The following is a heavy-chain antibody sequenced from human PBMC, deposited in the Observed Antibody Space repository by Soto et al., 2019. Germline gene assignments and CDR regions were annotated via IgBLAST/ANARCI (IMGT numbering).Heavy chain of an antibody. J-gene: IGHJ4*02. CDR3: ASNDAGYSSGWSLDY. CDR2: IWYDGSNK. V-gene: IGHV3-33*01. D-gene: IGHD6-19*01. CDR1: GFTFSSYG. Sequence: GGSLRLSCAASGFTFSSYGMHWVRQAPGKGLEWVAVIWYDGSNKYYADSVKGRFTISRDNSKNTLYLQMNSLRAEDTAVYYCASNDAGYSSGWSLDYWGQGTLVTVSS.